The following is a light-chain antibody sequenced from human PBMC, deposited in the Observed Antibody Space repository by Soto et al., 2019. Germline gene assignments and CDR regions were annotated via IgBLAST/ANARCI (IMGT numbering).Light chain of an antibody. Sequence: QSALTQPPSVSGAPGQRVTISCTGSGSNIGAGYDVHWYQQLPGTAPKLLIFANINRPSGVPDRFSGSKSGTSASLAITRLRAEDEADYYCHFYDSSTSGYVFGTGTQVTVL. CDR2: ANI. J-gene: IGLJ1*01. CDR1: GSNIGAGYD. CDR3: HFYDSSTSGYV. V-gene: IGLV1-40*01.